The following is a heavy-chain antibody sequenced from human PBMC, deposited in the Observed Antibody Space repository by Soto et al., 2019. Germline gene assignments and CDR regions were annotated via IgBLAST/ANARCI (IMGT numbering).Heavy chain of an antibody. CDR1: GYTFTSYG. CDR2: ISAYNGNT. Sequence: QVQLVQSGAEVKKPGASVKVSCKASGYTFTSYGISWVRQTPGQGLEWMGWISAYNGNTNYAQKLQGRVTMTTDTSTSTAYRELRSLRSDDTAVYYCARARIWFGELFQGDYWGQGTLVTFSS. D-gene: IGHD3-10*01. J-gene: IGHJ4*02. CDR3: ARARIWFGELFQGDY. V-gene: IGHV1-18*01.